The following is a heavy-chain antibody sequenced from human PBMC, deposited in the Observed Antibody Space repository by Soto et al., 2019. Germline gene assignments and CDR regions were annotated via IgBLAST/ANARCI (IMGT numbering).Heavy chain of an antibody. CDR3: ARDAGTTGNYYFGMDV. CDR1: GYTFIGHY. D-gene: IGHD1-7*01. CDR2: TNPSSGAT. V-gene: IGHV1-2*02. Sequence: QVQLVQSGAEVKKPGASVKVSCKASGYTFIGHYLHWVRQAPGQGLAWLGWTNPSSGATNFAQKFQGRVTMTRDTPISTAYLELSRLRSDDTAVYYCARDAGTTGNYYFGMDVWGQGTKVTVSS. J-gene: IGHJ6*02.